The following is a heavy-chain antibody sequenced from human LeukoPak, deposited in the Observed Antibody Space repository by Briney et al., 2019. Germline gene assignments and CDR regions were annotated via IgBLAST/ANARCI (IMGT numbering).Heavy chain of an antibody. CDR2: IYHTGST. CDR1: GGSISKGDW. V-gene: IGHV4-4*02. Sequence: SETLSLTCAVSGGSISKGDWWSWVRQPPGKGLEWIGEIYHTGSTNYNPSLKSRVTISVDKSENQFSLKLSSVTAADTAVYYCARRIQLWPYYFDYWGQGTLITVSS. D-gene: IGHD5-18*01. CDR3: ARRIQLWPYYFDY. J-gene: IGHJ4*02.